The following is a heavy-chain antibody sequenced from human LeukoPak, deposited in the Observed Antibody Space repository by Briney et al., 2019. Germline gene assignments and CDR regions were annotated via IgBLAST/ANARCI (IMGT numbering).Heavy chain of an antibody. J-gene: IGHJ4*02. CDR3: ARGGDSSGYYYPNFDY. CDR1: GGSISSHY. CDR2: IYYSGST. V-gene: IGHV4-59*11. Sequence: PSETLSLTCTVSGGSISSHYWSWIRQPPGKGLEWIGYIYYSGSTNYNPSLKSRVTISVDTSKNQFSLKLSSVTAADTAVYYCARGGDSSGYYYPNFDYWGQETLVTVSS. D-gene: IGHD3-22*01.